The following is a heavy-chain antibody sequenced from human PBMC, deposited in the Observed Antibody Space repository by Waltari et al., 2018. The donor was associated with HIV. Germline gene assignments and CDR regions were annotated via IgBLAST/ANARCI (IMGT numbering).Heavy chain of an antibody. J-gene: IGHJ4*02. CDR2: IIPSGGST. CDR3: ARVSRETAMVTFDY. CDR1: PYTFTHYY. Sequence: QVHLAQSGAEVKKPGASVKISCKAAPYTFTHYYVHWVRPAPGQGLEWMGIIIPSGGSTTYAQKLQGRVIMTRDTSTRTVDMEVSSLTAEDSAMYYCARVSRETAMVTFDYWGQGTLVTVSS. D-gene: IGHD5-18*01. V-gene: IGHV1-46*04.